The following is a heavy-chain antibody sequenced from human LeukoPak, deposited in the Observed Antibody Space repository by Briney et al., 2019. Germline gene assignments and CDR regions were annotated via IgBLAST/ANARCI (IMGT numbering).Heavy chain of an antibody. Sequence: SETLSLTCAVSGGSISSNNWWSWVRQPPGKGLEWIGEIYHSGSTNCNPSLKSRVTISVDKSKNQFSLKLSSVTAADTAVYYCATYYDSSGYKLDYWGQGTLVTVSS. CDR1: GGSISSNNW. CDR3: ATYYDSSGYKLDY. CDR2: IYHSGST. D-gene: IGHD3-22*01. J-gene: IGHJ4*02. V-gene: IGHV4-4*02.